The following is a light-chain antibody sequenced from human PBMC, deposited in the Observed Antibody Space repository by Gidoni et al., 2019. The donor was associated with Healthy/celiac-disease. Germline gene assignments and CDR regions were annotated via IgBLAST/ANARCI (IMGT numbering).Light chain of an antibody. CDR2: GKI. Sequence: SSELTQAPAVSVALGQTVRITCQGDSLRSYYASWYQQKPGQAPVLVIYGKINRPSGIPDRFSGSSSGNTASLTITGAQAEDEADYYCNSRDSSGNHLVFGGGTKLTVL. CDR1: SLRSYY. V-gene: IGLV3-19*01. CDR3: NSRDSSGNHLV. J-gene: IGLJ3*02.